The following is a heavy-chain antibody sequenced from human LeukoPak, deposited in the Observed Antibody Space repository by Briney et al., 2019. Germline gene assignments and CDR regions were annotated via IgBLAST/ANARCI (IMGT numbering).Heavy chain of an antibody. CDR3: AKDRWWSFDY. D-gene: IGHD2-15*01. J-gene: IGHJ4*02. CDR1: GFTLSGSG. V-gene: IGHV3-30*02. CDR2: LRFDGKEK. Sequence: GRSLTLSCAVSGFTLSGSGIHWVRQAPGKGLEWVAHLRFDGKEKWYADSVKGRFTISRDSSETTLYLQMSSLRPDDTALYYCAKDRWWSFDYWGQGALVIVSS.